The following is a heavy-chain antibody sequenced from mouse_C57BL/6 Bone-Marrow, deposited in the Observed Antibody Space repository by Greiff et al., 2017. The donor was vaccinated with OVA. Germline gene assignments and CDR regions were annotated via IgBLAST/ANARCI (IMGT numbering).Heavy chain of an antibody. D-gene: IGHD6-1*01. V-gene: IGHV1-55*01. J-gene: IGHJ1*03. CDR1: GYTFTSYW. CDR3: ARVGGQLSCWYFDV. CDR2: IYPGSGST. Sequence: VQLQQPGAELVKPGASVKMSCKASGYTFTSYWITWVKQRPGQGLEWIGDIYPGSGSTNYNEKFKSKATLTVDTSSSTAYMQLSSLTSEDSAVYDGARVGGQLSCWYFDVWGTGTTVTVSS.